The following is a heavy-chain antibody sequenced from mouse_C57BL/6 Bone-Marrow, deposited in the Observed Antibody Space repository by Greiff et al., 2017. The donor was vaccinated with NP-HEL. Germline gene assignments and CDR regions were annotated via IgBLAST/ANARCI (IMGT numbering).Heavy chain of an antibody. J-gene: IGHJ4*01. V-gene: IGHV14-4*01. D-gene: IGHD1-1*01. Sequence: EVQLHQSGAELVRPGASVKLSCTASGFNIKDDYMHWVKQRPEKGLEWIGWLDPENGDTEYASKFQGKATITADTSYNTAYLQLSSLTSEDTAVYYCTTELRAMDYWGQGTSVTGSS. CDR2: LDPENGDT. CDR1: GFNIKDDY. CDR3: TTELRAMDY.